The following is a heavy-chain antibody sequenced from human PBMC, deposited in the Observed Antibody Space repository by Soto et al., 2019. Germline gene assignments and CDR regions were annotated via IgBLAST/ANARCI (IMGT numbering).Heavy chain of an antibody. J-gene: IGHJ5*02. CDR2: MNPNSGNT. CDR1: GYTFTSYD. Sequence: ASVKVSCKASGYTFTSYDINWVRQATGQGLEYLGWMNPNSGNTAYVQKFQGRVTMTWDTSITTAYMELSSLRSEDTAVYFCARGIKYGAYSGWFDPWG. V-gene: IGHV1-8*01. CDR3: ARGIKYGAYSGWFDP. D-gene: IGHD4-17*01.